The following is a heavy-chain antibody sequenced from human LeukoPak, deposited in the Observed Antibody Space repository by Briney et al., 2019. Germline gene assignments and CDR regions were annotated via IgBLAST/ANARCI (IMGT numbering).Heavy chain of an antibody. Sequence: SETLSLTCTVSGGSISSYYWSWIRQPPGKGLEWIGYIYYSGSTNYNPSLKSRVTVSVDTSKNQFSLKLSSVTAADTAVYYCARGRSYEYGDYDCWGQGTLVTVSS. CDR3: ARGRSYEYGDYDC. D-gene: IGHD4-17*01. CDR2: IYYSGST. CDR1: GGSISSYY. V-gene: IGHV4-59*01. J-gene: IGHJ4*02.